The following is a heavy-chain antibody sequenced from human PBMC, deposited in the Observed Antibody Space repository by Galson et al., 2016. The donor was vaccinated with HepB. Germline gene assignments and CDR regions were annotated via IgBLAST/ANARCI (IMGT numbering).Heavy chain of an antibody. D-gene: IGHD3-16*01. CDR2: IYAGNSET. CDR1: GYSFTSYW. V-gene: IGHV5-51*01. CDR3: ARQSSIMGEIDS. Sequence: QSGAEVKKSGESLKISCKGSGYSFTSYWIAWVRQMPGKGLEWMGIIYAGNSETRYSPSFQGQVTIPADKSIDTAYLQWSSLKASDTAMYYCARQSSIMGEIDSWGQGTLVTVSS. J-gene: IGHJ4*02.